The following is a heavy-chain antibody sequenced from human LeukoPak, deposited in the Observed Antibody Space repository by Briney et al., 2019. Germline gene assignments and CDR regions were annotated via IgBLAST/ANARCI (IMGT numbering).Heavy chain of an antibody. CDR1: GFTFDDYG. D-gene: IGHD4-17*01. CDR3: AKVTTQGAFDI. V-gene: IGHV3-23*01. J-gene: IGHJ3*02. CDR2: ISGSGGST. Sequence: GGSLRLSCAASGFTFDDYGMSWVRQAPGKGLEWVSAISGSGGSTYYADSVKGRFIISRDNSKNTLYLQMNSLRAEDTAVYYCAKVTTQGAFDIWGQGTMVTVSS.